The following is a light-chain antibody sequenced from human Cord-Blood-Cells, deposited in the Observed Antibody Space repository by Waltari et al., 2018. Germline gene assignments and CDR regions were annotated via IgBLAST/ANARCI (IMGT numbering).Light chain of an antibody. V-gene: IGLV2-14*03. CDR2: DVS. CDR3: SSYTSSSTWV. Sequence: QSALTQPASVSGSPGQSITISCTGTSSDVGGYNYVSWYQQHTGKAPKLMIYDVSNRPSGVSNRFSGSKSGNTASLTISGLQAGDEADYYCSSYTSSSTWVFGGGTKLTVL. J-gene: IGLJ3*02. CDR1: SSDVGGYNY.